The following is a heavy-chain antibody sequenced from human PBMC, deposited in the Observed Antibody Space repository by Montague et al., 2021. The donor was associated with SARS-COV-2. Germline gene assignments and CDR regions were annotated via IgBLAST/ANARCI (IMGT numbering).Heavy chain of an antibody. V-gene: IGHV4-31*03. CDR1: GGSISSGGYY. CDR3: ARDSGFYDSSGYSYDAFDI. Sequence: TLSLTCTVSGGSISSGGYYWSWIRQHPGKGLEWIGYIYHTGSTHYNPSLKSRVTISKETSKTHFSLNLSSVTAADSAVYDCARDSGFYDSSGYSYDAFDIWGQGTKVTVSS. CDR2: IYHTGST. J-gene: IGHJ3*02. D-gene: IGHD3-22*01.